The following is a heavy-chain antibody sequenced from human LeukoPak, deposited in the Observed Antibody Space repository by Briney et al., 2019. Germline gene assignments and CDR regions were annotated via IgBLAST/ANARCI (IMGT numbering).Heavy chain of an antibody. Sequence: SETLSLTCAVSGYSITTGHYWGWIRQPPGKGLEWIGSIYHSGNTYNNPSLKSRVTISGDTSKNQFSLRLSSVTAADTAVYYCARASYSYDINGWVPFDYWGQGTLVTVSS. D-gene: IGHD3-22*01. V-gene: IGHV4-38-2*01. CDR3: ARASYSYDINGWVPFDY. J-gene: IGHJ4*02. CDR1: GYSITTGHY. CDR2: IYHSGNT.